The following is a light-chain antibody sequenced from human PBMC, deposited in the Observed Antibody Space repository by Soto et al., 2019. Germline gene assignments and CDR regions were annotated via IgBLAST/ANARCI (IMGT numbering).Light chain of an antibody. V-gene: IGKV3-20*01. CDR2: GAS. CDR1: QSVLSSY. Sequence: DIVLTQSPYTLSLSPGERATLSCRASQSVLSSYLAWYQQKPGQAPRLLIYGASNRATGIPDRFSGSGSGTDFALTISRLEPEDFAVYYCQQFGNSLPWTFGQGTKVDIK. CDR3: QQFGNSLPWT. J-gene: IGKJ1*01.